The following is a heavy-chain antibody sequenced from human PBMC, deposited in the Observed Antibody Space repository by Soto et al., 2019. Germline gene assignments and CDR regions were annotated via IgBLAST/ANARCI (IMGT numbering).Heavy chain of an antibody. CDR1: DYSFSNYL. J-gene: IGHJ6*02. Sequence: GESLKISWKGFDYSFSNYLIGWVRQMPGKGLEWMGVIFPSDSDIRYSPSFRGQVTISADKSISTAYLHWNSLKASDTAIYYCAILRSGMDVWGQGTTVTVSS. CDR2: IFPSDSDI. V-gene: IGHV5-51*01. CDR3: AILRSGMDV.